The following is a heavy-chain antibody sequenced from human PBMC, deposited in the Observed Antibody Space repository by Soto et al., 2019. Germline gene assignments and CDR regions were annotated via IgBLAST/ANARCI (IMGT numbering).Heavy chain of an antibody. CDR3: ASIPYGDYDR. CDR1: GDSVSTNTVA. V-gene: IGHV6-1*01. Sequence: QTLSLTCVISGDSVSTNTVAWSWIRQSPLRGLEWLGRTYYRSNWYSDYAVSVKSRITIKSDTAKNQIYLQLNSVTPEDTDVYYCASIPYGDYDRWGQGTLVTVYS. CDR2: TYYRSNWYS. J-gene: IGHJ4*02. D-gene: IGHD4-17*01.